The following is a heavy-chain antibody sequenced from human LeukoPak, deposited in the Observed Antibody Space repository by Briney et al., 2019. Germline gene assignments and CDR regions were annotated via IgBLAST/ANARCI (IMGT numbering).Heavy chain of an antibody. D-gene: IGHD3-10*01. V-gene: IGHV4-34*01. CDR2: INHSGST. CDR1: GGSFSGYY. CDR3: ATLGVRFGERWFDP. Sequence: SETLSLTCAVYGGSFSGYYWSWIRQPPGKGLEWIGEINHSGSTNYNPSLKSRVTISVDTSKNQFPLKLSSVTAADTAMYYCATLGVRFGERWFDPWGQGTLVTVSS. J-gene: IGHJ5*02.